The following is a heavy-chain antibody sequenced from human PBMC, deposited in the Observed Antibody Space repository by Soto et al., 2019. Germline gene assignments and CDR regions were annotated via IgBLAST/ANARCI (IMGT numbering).Heavy chain of an antibody. J-gene: IGHJ4*02. D-gene: IGHD3-9*01. CDR3: ARLLGDDILTGYYRGYFDY. CDR2: IYYSGST. CDR1: GGSISSSSYY. Sequence: LSLTCTVSGGSISSSSYYWGWIRQPPGKGLEWIGSIYYSGSTYYNPSLKSRVTISVDTSKNQFSLKLSSVTAADTAVYYCARLLGDDILTGYYRGYFDYWGQGTLVTVSS. V-gene: IGHV4-39*01.